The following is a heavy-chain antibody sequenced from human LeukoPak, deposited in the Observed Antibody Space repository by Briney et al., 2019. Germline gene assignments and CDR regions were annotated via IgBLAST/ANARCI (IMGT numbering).Heavy chain of an antibody. J-gene: IGHJ4*02. CDR1: GYNFNSLD. CDR3: ARGVDAGVDY. D-gene: IGHD7-27*01. Sequence: GASVKVSCKASGYNFNSLDINWVRQAPGQGLDWMGWMSPNNDDTGYAQKFQGRVTFTRNTAISTVYMELSSLRSEDTAVYYCARGVDAGVDYWGQGTLVTVSS. CDR2: MSPNNDDT. V-gene: IGHV1-8*03.